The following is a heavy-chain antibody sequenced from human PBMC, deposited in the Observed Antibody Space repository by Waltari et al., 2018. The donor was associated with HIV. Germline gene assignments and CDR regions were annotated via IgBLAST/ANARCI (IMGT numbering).Heavy chain of an antibody. CDR1: GLPFNTSA. Sequence: EVKLMESGGGLVQPGGSLRVSCVVSGLPFNTSAMTWVRKVSRGVLEWVSAISGIDNFTHYGDSVKGRFTISRDNYKSAVFLQMDSLRRDDTAIYYCAREALVATGPLDWWGQGVLVTVAS. J-gene: IGHJ4*02. V-gene: IGHV3-23*01. CDR3: AREALVATGPLDW. CDR2: ISGIDNFT. D-gene: IGHD2-21*01.